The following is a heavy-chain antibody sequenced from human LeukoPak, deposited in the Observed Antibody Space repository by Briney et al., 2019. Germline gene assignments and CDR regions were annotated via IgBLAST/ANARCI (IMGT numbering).Heavy chain of an antibody. V-gene: IGHV1-69*13. CDR2: IIPIFGTA. Sequence: SVKDSCKASGGTFSSYAISWVRQAPGQGLEWMGGIIPIFGTANYAQKFQGRVTITADESTSTAYMELSSLRSEDTAVYYCAIPSARVSISDIVVVVAAKVPRYFDLWGRGTLVTVSS. J-gene: IGHJ2*01. D-gene: IGHD2-15*01. CDR3: AIPSARVSISDIVVVVAAKVPRYFDL. CDR1: GGTFSSYA.